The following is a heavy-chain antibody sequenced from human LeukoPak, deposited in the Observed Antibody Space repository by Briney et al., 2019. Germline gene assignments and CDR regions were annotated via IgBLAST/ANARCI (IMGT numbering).Heavy chain of an antibody. D-gene: IGHD3-22*01. Sequence: ASVKVSCKVSGYTLTELSMHWVRQAPGKGLEWMGGFDPEDGETIYAQKFQGRVTMTEDTSTDTAHMELSSLRSEDTAVYYCATDRQDSSGEYVWGQGTLVTVSS. J-gene: IGHJ4*02. CDR2: FDPEDGET. V-gene: IGHV1-24*01. CDR1: GYTLTELS. CDR3: ATDRQDSSGEYV.